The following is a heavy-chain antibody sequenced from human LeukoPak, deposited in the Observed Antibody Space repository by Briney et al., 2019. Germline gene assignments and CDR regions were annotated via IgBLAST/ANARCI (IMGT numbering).Heavy chain of an antibody. D-gene: IGHD3-22*01. CDR1: GFTFDDYG. J-gene: IGHJ4*02. CDR2: ISWNSGSI. V-gene: IGHV3-9*01. Sequence: GGSLRLSCAASGFTFDDYGMSWVCQAPGKGLEWVSGISWNSGSIGYADSVKGRFTISRDNAKNSLYLQMNSLRAEDTALYYCAKAPGYYYDSSGYFDYWGQGTLVTVSS. CDR3: AKAPGYYYDSSGYFDY.